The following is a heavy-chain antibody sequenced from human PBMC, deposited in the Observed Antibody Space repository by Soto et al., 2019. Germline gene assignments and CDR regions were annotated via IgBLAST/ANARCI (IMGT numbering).Heavy chain of an antibody. CDR3: ARDSPPFDY. Sequence: QVQLVQSGAEVKKPGASVTVSCKASSYTFTSYGISWVRLAPGQWPELMGWISAYNGNTKYAQKLQGRVTMTTDTSTSTAYMELRSLISDDTAVYYCARDSPPFDYWGQGTLVTVSS. J-gene: IGHJ4*02. CDR1: SYTFTSYG. V-gene: IGHV1-18*01. CDR2: ISAYNGNT.